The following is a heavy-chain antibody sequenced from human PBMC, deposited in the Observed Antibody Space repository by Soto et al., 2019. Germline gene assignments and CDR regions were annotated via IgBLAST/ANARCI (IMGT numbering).Heavy chain of an antibody. CDR3: ARLGGFTVTPEYYFDY. J-gene: IGHJ4*02. Sequence: PSETLSLTCTVSGGSISSSSYYWGWIRQPPGKGLEWIGSIYYSGSTYYNPSLKSRVTISVDTSKNQFSLKLSSVTAADTAVYYCARLGGFTVTPEYYFDYWGQGTLVTVSS. V-gene: IGHV4-39*01. CDR2: IYYSGST. D-gene: IGHD4-17*01. CDR1: GGSISSSSYY.